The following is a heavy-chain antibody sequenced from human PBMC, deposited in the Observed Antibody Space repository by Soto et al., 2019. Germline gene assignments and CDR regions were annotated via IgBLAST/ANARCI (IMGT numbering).Heavy chain of an antibody. J-gene: IGHJ4*02. CDR1: GFPFSFYS. V-gene: IGHV3-48*02. CDR3: ARDGKGAAYTHGPYYFDY. CDR2: ITSTSSAI. Sequence: GESLKISCAASGFPFSFYSMNWVRQAPGKGLEWISYITSTSSAINYADSVRGRFTISRDNAMRSLFLHMNSLRDEDTAVYYCARDGKGAAYTHGPYYFDYWGQGALVTVSS. D-gene: IGHD1-1*01.